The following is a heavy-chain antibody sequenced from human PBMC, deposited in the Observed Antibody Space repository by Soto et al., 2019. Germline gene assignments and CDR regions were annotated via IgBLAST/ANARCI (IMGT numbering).Heavy chain of an antibody. V-gene: IGHV4-39*01. CDR2: IFYSGSA. J-gene: IGHJ5*01. D-gene: IGHD3-3*01. CDR1: CGSISKPIYY. Sequence: SETLFPTCPVFCGSISKPIYYWAWVPQPPKKGIEWIGSIFYSGSAYYNPSLKSRVTMSVDTSQNQFSLKLSSVTAADTAVYYCAGRTSLTSVEIFSGGLSGYNWVDPWGRGTLVTVSS. CDR3: AGRTSLTSVEIFSGGLSGYNWVDP.